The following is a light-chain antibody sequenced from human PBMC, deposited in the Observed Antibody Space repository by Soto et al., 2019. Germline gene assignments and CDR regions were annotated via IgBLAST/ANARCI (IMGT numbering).Light chain of an antibody. V-gene: IGKV3-20*01. J-gene: IGKJ1*01. Sequence: EIVLTQYTGTLSLSPGERATLCCRASQSVSNNYLAWYQQKPGQAPRLLIYGASNRATGIPDRFSGSGSGTDFTLTISRLEPEDFAVYYCQQYGSSGTFGQGTKVDIK. CDR2: GAS. CDR1: QSVSNNY. CDR3: QQYGSSGT.